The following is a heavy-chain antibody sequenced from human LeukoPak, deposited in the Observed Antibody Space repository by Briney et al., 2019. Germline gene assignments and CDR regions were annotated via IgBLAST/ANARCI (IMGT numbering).Heavy chain of an antibody. CDR2: IYYSGGT. CDR1: GGSISSYY. J-gene: IGHJ5*02. Sequence: PSETLSLTCTVSGGSISSYYLSWIRQPPGKGLEWIAYIYYSGGTNYNPSLKSRVTISVDTSKNQLSLKLTSVTAADTAVYFCAGALYSSGWYGIFDPWGQGTLVTVSS. V-gene: IGHV4-59*08. D-gene: IGHD6-19*01. CDR3: AGALYSSGWYGIFDP.